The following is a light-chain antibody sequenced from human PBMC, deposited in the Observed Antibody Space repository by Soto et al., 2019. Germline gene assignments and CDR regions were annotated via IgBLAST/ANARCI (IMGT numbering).Light chain of an antibody. CDR3: QDYSGSART. J-gene: IGKJ2*01. V-gene: IGKV3-20*01. CDR2: GVF. Sequence: TVLTQSPGSVSLSPGERATLSCRTTQTDTSNYLAWYQQKPGQAPRHPIYGVFNRATGLPDRFSGSGSGTDFTRTISGLEPEGSAIYYWQDYSGSARTFGQGTKLEI. CDR1: QTDTSNY.